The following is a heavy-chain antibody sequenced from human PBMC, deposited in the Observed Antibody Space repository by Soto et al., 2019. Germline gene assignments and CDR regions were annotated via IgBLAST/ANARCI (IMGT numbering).Heavy chain of an antibody. V-gene: IGHV4-61*01. CDR2: IYYSGST. CDR1: GGSVSSGSYY. CDR3: ARAPYYYDSSGYYAAFYFDY. D-gene: IGHD3-22*01. J-gene: IGHJ4*02. Sequence: SETLSLTCTVSGGSVSSGSYYWSWIRQPPGKGLEWIGYIYYSGSTNYNPSLKSRVTISVDTSKNQFSLKLSSVTAADTALYYCARAPYYYDSSGYYAAFYFDYWGQGTLVTVSS.